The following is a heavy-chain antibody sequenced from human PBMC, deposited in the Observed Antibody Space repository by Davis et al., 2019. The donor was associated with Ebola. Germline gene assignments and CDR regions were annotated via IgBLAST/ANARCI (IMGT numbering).Heavy chain of an antibody. Sequence: ASVKVSCKVSGYTLTELSMHWVRQAPGKGLEWMGGFDPEDGETIYAQKFQGRVTMTEDTPTDTAYMELSSLRSEDTAVYYCATLLGCSGGSCYPAEYFQHWGQGTLVTVSS. J-gene: IGHJ1*01. D-gene: IGHD2-15*01. CDR2: FDPEDGET. CDR3: ATLLGCSGGSCYPAEYFQH. V-gene: IGHV1-24*01. CDR1: GYTLTELS.